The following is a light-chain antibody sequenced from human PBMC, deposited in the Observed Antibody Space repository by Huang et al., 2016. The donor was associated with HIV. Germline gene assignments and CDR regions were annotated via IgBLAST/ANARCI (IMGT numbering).Light chain of an antibody. J-gene: IGKJ4*01. CDR2: DTS. CDR3: QQRYNWPPT. Sequence: EIVLTQSPATLSLSPGERATLSCRASQSVNIYLSWYQQKPGQAPRPLIYDTSNRVTDIPARFSGSGSGADFTLTISNLEPEDFAVYYCQQRYNWPPTFGGGTKVEIK. CDR1: QSVNIY. V-gene: IGKV3-11*01.